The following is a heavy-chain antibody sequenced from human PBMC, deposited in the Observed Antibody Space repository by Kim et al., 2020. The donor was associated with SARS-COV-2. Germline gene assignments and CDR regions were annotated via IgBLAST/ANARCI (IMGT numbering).Heavy chain of an antibody. Sequence: GSTYYNPSLQSRVTISVDTSKNQFSLKLSSVTAADTAVYYCAREDSGSLDYWGQGTLVTVSS. CDR3: AREDSGSLDY. CDR2: GST. J-gene: IGHJ4*02. V-gene: IGHV4-31*02. D-gene: IGHD3-10*01.